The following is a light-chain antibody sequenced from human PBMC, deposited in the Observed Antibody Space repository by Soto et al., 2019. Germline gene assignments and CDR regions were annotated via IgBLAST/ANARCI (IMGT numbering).Light chain of an antibody. J-gene: IGKJ2*01. CDR1: QSVTSSY. CDR3: QQYARPPYA. CDR2: DAS. V-gene: IGKV3-20*01. Sequence: EVMLTHSLGTLSLYRGGRATLSGGVSQSVTSSYLAWYQQKPGQAPRLLLYDASSRATGIPDRVSGSGSGTDFTLSISRLEPEDFAVYYCQQYARPPYALGQGTKVDI.